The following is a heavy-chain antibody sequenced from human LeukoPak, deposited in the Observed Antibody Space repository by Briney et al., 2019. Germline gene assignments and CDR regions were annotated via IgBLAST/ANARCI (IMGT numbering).Heavy chain of an antibody. J-gene: IGHJ5*02. Sequence: GASVKVSCKASGYTFTSYGISWVRQAPGQGLEWMGWISAYNGNTNYAQKLQGRVTMTTDTSTSTAYMELRSLRSDDTAVYCCARVGTVAGKGSWFDPWGQGTLVTVSS. D-gene: IGHD6-13*01. CDR1: GYTFTSYG. V-gene: IGHV1-18*01. CDR3: ARVGTVAGKGSWFDP. CDR2: ISAYNGNT.